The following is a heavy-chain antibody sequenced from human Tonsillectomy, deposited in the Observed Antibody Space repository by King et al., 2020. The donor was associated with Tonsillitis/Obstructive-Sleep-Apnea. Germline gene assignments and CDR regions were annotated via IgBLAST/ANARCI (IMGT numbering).Heavy chain of an antibody. D-gene: IGHD6-13*01. V-gene: IGHV3-53*01. J-gene: IGHJ4*02. CDR1: GFTVSSNY. Sequence: VQLVESGGGLIQPGGSLRLSCAASGFTVSSNYMSWVRQAPGKGLEWVSVIYSGGCTYDAESVKGRFTISRDNSKNTLYLQMNSLRAEDTAVYYCARDRSSSSWYGYWGQGTLVTVSS. CDR2: IYSGGCT. CDR3: ARDRSSSSWYGY.